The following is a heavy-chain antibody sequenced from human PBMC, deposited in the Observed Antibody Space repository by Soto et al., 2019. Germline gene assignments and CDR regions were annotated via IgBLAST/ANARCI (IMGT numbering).Heavy chain of an antibody. V-gene: IGHV3-74*01. CDR1: GFTFTNYW. CDR3: ARGVRGHYGMDV. Sequence: HPGGSLRLSCAASGFTFTNYWMHWARQAPGKGLVWVSRINSDGSSTNYADSVKGRFTISRDNGKNTLDLQMNSLRAEDTAVYYCARGVRGHYGMDVWGQGTTVTVSS. CDR2: INSDGSST. J-gene: IGHJ6*02. D-gene: IGHD5-12*01.